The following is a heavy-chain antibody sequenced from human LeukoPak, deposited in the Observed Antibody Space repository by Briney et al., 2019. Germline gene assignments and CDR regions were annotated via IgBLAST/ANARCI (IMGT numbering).Heavy chain of an antibody. CDR1: AFTFSIYA. CDR3: AKGSSAYIMYYFDN. Sequence: AGGSLRLSCAASAFTFSIYAMTWVRQAPGKGLEWVSAISGSGASTYYAGSVKGRFTISRDKSQNTLYLQMNSLRAEDTAVYYCAKGSSAYIMYYFDNWGQGTLVTVSS. V-gene: IGHV3-23*01. D-gene: IGHD3-22*01. J-gene: IGHJ4*02. CDR2: ISGSGAST.